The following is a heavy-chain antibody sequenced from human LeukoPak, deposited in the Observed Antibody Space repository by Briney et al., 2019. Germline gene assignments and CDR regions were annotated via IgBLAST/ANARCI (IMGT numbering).Heavy chain of an antibody. Sequence: SETLSLTCTVSGYSISSGYYWGWIRQPPGKGLEWIGSIYHSGSTYDNPSLKSRVTISVDTSKNQFSLKLSSVTAADTAVYYCARDGVGYHDYWGQGTLVTVSS. CDR2: IYHSGST. CDR3: ARDGVGYHDY. CDR1: GYSISSGYY. D-gene: IGHD5-12*01. V-gene: IGHV4-38-2*02. J-gene: IGHJ4*02.